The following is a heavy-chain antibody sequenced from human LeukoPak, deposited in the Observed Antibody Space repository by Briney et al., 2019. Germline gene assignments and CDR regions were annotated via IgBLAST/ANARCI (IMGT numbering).Heavy chain of an antibody. V-gene: IGHV3-53*01. CDR1: GFTVSSNY. D-gene: IGHD1-14*01. CDR3: TGDVYQH. J-gene: IGHJ1*01. Sequence: GGSLRLSCAASGFTVSSNYMIWVRQAPGKGLEWVSVVYRGDDAYYADSVKGRFTISRDNSKNTVYLQMNSLRAEDTAVYYCTGDVYQHWGQGTLVTVSS. CDR2: VYRGDDA.